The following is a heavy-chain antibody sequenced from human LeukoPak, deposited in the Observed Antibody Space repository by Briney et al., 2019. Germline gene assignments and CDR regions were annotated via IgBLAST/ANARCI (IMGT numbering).Heavy chain of an antibody. CDR1: GFTFSSYA. D-gene: IGHD6-6*01. J-gene: IGHJ6*03. CDR2: ISWNSGNI. V-gene: IGHV3-9*01. CDR3: ARLDYYYYMDV. Sequence: GGSLRLSCAASGFTFSSYAMHWVRQAPGKGLEWVSGISWNSGNIGYADSVKGRFTISRDNAKNSLYLQMNSLRAEDTALYYCARLDYYYYMDVWGKGTTVTVSS.